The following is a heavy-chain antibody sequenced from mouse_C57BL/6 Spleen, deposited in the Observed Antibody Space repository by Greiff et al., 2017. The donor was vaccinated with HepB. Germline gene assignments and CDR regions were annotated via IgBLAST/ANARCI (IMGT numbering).Heavy chain of an antibody. Sequence: QVQLKQPGAELVKPGASVKLSCKASGYTFTSYWMQWVKQRPGQGLEWIGEIDPSDSYTNYNQKFKGKATLTVDTSSSTAYMQLSSLTSEDSAVYYCARRPYGSTYFDYWGKGTTLTVSS. V-gene: IGHV1-50*01. D-gene: IGHD1-1*01. CDR3: ARRPYGSTYFDY. CDR2: IDPSDSYT. CDR1: GYTFTSYW. J-gene: IGHJ2*01.